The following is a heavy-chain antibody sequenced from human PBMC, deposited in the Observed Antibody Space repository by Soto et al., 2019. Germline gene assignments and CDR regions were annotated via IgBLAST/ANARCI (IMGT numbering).Heavy chain of an antibody. CDR1: GYTFTSYG. J-gene: IGHJ6*02. Sequence: QVQLVQSGAEVKKPGASVKVSCKASGYTFTSYGISWVRQAPGQGLEWMGWISPYNGNTNYAQKLQGRVTMTTDTSRSTAYMELRSLRADDTAVYYCGRGIGGYFGVDYYYGMDVWGQGTTVTVSS. V-gene: IGHV1-18*01. D-gene: IGHD3-16*01. CDR2: ISPYNGNT. CDR3: GRGIGGYFGVDYYYGMDV.